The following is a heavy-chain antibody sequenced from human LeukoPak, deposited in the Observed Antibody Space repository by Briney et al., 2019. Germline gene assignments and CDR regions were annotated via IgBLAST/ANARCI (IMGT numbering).Heavy chain of an antibody. D-gene: IGHD3-22*01. V-gene: IGHV4-59*11. CDR2: IYYSGSA. J-gene: IGHJ3*02. CDR1: GGSISTHY. CDR3: ARARRYYDSSGHYHAFDI. Sequence: SETLSLTCTVSGGSISTHYCSWIRQPPGKGLEWIGYIYYSGSADYNPSLKSRVTISVDTSKNQFSLKLSSVTAADTAVYYCARARRYYDSSGHYHAFDIWGQGTMVTVSS.